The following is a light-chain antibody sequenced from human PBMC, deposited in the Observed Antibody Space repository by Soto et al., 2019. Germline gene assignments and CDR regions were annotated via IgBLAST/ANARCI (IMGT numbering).Light chain of an antibody. J-gene: IGKJ1*01. Sequence: EIVMTQSPATLSVSPGERSTLSCRASQSVSSNLAWYQQKPGQAPRLLIYGASTRATGIPARFSGSGSGTEFTLTISSLQSEDFAAYYRQQYNNWWTFGQGTKVEIK. CDR2: GAS. CDR1: QSVSSN. V-gene: IGKV3-15*01. CDR3: QQYNNWWT.